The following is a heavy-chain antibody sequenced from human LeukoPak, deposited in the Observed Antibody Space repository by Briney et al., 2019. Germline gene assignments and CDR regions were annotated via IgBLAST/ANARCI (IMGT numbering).Heavy chain of an antibody. CDR3: ARVGSSGYYYRYFDY. D-gene: IGHD3-22*01. Sequence: GASVKVSCKASGYTFTNYYMHWVRQAPGQGLEWMGWINPNSGGTNYAQKFQGRVTMTRDTSISTAYMELSRLRSDDTAVYYCARVGSSGYYYRYFDYWGQGTLVTVSS. J-gene: IGHJ4*02. V-gene: IGHV1-2*02. CDR1: GYTFTNYY. CDR2: INPNSGGT.